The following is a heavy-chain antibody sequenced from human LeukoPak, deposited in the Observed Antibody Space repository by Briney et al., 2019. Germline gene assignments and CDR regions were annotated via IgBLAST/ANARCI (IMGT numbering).Heavy chain of an antibody. CDR3: AKDSRQWLRFLPLDYYYGMDV. D-gene: IGHD5-12*01. J-gene: IGHJ6*02. V-gene: IGHV3-23*01. CDR2: ISGSGGST. Sequence: GGSLRLSCAASGFTFGSYAMSWVRQAPGKGLEWVSAISGSGGSTYYADSVKGRFTISRDNSKNTLYLQMNSLRAEDTAVYYCAKDSRQWLRFLPLDYYYGMDVWGQGTTVTVSS. CDR1: GFTFGSYA.